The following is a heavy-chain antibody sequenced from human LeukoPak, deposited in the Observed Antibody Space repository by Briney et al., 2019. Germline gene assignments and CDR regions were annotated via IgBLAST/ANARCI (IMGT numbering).Heavy chain of an antibody. CDR2: INHSGIT. CDR1: GGSFSGYY. D-gene: IGHD6-19*01. V-gene: IGHV4-34*01. Sequence: SETLSLTCAVYGGSFSGYYWSWIRQPPGKGLEWIGEINHSGITNYNPSLKSRVTISVDTSKNQFSLKLSSVTAADTAVYYCARRGPVAGNFDYWGQGTLVTVSS. CDR3: ARRGPVAGNFDY. J-gene: IGHJ4*02.